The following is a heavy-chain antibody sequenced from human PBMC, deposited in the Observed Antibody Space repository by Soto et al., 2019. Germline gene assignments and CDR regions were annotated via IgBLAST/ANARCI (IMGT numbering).Heavy chain of an antibody. CDR2: IYYRGST. V-gene: IGHV4-31*03. CDR3: ARGRYYDSSGSTIDY. Sequence: QVQLQESGPGLVKPSQTLSLTCTVSGGSISSGGYYWSWIRQHPGKGLEWIGYIYYRGSTYYNPSLKSRVTISVDTSKNQFSLRLSSVTAADTAVYYCARGRYYDSSGSTIDYWGQGTLVTVSS. J-gene: IGHJ4*02. CDR1: GGSISSGGYY. D-gene: IGHD3-22*01.